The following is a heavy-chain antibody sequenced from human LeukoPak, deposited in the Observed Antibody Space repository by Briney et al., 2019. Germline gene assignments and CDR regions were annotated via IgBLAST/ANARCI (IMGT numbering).Heavy chain of an antibody. V-gene: IGHV3-48*04. CDR3: ARGRWELLYYFDY. D-gene: IGHD1-26*01. Sequence: GGSLRLSCATSGFTSSSYVMNWVPQAPGKGLEWVSYISSSSSTIYYAHSVKGRFTISRDNAMNSLYLKMNNLRAEDTAVYYCARGRWELLYYFDYWGQGTLVTVSS. CDR2: ISSSSSTI. CDR1: GFTSSSYV. J-gene: IGHJ4*02.